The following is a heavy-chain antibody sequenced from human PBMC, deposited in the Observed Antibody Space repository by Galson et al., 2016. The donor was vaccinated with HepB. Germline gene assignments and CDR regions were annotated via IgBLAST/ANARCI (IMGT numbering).Heavy chain of an antibody. CDR1: RFTFSSYA. D-gene: IGHD2-21*01. CDR3: ARGPEVVVIDRSTEAFDI. CDR2: ISGIGGST. V-gene: IGHV3-64*01. Sequence: SLRLSCAASRFTFSSYAMHLLRQAPGKGLEYVSGISGIGGSTHYASSVKGRFTIFRDNSQKTLYLQMSSLRTEDTAVYYCARGPEVVVIDRSTEAFDIWGQGKMVTVSS. J-gene: IGHJ3*02.